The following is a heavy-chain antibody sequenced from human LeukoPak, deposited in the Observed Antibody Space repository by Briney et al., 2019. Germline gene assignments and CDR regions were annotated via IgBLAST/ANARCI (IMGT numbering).Heavy chain of an antibody. J-gene: IGHJ4*02. D-gene: IGHD2-2*01. Sequence: GASVKVSCKASGYTFTGYYMHWVRQAPGQGLEWMGWINPNSGGTNYAQKLQGRVTMTTDTSTSTAYMELRSLRSDDTAVYYCARDQEYYHPPEYWGQGTLVTVSS. CDR1: GYTFTGYY. V-gene: IGHV1-2*02. CDR2: INPNSGGT. CDR3: ARDQEYYHPPEY.